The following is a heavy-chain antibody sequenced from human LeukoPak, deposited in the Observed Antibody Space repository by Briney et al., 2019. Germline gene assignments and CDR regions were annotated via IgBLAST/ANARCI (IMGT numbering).Heavy chain of an antibody. J-gene: IGHJ4*02. V-gene: IGHV4-38-2*02. Sequence: SETLSLTCTVSGYSISSGYYWGWIRQPPGEGLEWIGSMFHSGSTYYNRSLKSRVTMSVDTSKNQFSLKLSSVTAADTAVYYCARVRYNWNRDFDYWGQGTLVTVSS. D-gene: IGHD1-20*01. CDR1: GYSISSGYY. CDR2: MFHSGST. CDR3: ARVRYNWNRDFDY.